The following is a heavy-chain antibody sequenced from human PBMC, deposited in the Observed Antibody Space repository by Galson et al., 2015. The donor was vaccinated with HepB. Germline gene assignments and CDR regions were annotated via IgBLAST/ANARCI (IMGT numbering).Heavy chain of an antibody. V-gene: IGHV4-59*01. CDR3: ARDPGGPNLFDY. Sequence: NPSLKSRVTISVDTSKNQFSLKLSSVTAADTAVYYCARDPGGPNLFDYWGQGTLVTVPS. D-gene: IGHD1-26*01. J-gene: IGHJ4*02.